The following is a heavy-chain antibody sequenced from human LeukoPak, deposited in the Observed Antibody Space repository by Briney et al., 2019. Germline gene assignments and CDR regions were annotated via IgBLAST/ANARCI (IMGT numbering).Heavy chain of an antibody. J-gene: IGHJ3*02. CDR1: GYTFTGYY. CDR3: ARGGYGDYGDDAFDI. Sequence: VASVKVSCKASGYTFTGYYMHWVRQAPGQGLEWMRWINPNSGGTNYAQKFQGRVTMTRDTSISTAYMELSRLRSDDTAVYYCARGGYGDYGDDAFDIWGQGTMVTVSS. V-gene: IGHV1-2*02. CDR2: INPNSGGT. D-gene: IGHD4-17*01.